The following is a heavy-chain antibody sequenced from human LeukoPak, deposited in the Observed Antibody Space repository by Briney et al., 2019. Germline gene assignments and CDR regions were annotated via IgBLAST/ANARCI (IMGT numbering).Heavy chain of an antibody. J-gene: IGHJ4*02. CDR2: ISYDGSNK. CDR1: GFTFSSYA. Sequence: GGSLRLSCAASGFTFSSYAMHWVRQAPGKGLEGVAVISYDGSNKYYADSVKGRFTISRDNSKNTLYLQMNSLRAEDTAVYYCAKGYYYDSSGYYYFDYWGQGTLVTVSS. V-gene: IGHV3-30*04. CDR3: AKGYYYDSSGYYYFDY. D-gene: IGHD3-22*01.